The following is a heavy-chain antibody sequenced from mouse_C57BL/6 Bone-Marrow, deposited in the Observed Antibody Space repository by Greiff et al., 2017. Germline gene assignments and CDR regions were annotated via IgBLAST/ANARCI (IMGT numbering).Heavy chain of an antibody. CDR2: IHPNSGST. V-gene: IGHV1-64*01. CDR3: ARRITTVVATPYYYAMDY. Sequence: VQLQQPGAELVKPGASVKLSCKASGYTFTSYWMHWVKQRPGQGLEWIGMIHPNSGSTNYNEKFKSKATLTVDKSSSTAYMQLSSLTSEDSAVYYCARRITTVVATPYYYAMDYWGQGTSVTVSS. CDR1: GYTFTSYW. D-gene: IGHD1-1*01. J-gene: IGHJ4*01.